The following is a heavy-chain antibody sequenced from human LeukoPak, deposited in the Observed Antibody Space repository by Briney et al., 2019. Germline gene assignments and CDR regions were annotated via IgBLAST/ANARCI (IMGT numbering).Heavy chain of an antibody. CDR3: ARAHSGYDLDY. CDR1: GGSIYSGGYY. D-gene: IGHD5-12*01. CDR2: IYHSGST. V-gene: IGHV4-31*03. Sequence: KPSQTLSLTCTVSGGSIYSGGYYWSWIRQHPGKGLQWIGYIYHSGSTYYNPSLKSRVTISVDTSKNQFSLKLSSVTAVDTAVYYCARAHSGYDLDYWGQGTLVTVSS. J-gene: IGHJ4*02.